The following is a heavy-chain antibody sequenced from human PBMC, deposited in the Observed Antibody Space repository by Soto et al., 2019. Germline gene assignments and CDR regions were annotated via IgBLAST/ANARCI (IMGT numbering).Heavy chain of an antibody. CDR1: GGSISSSSYY. V-gene: IGHV4-39*07. Sequence: SETLSLTCTVSGGSISSSSYYWGWIRQPPGKGLEWIGSIYYSGSTYYNPSLKSRVTMSVDTSKNQFSLKLNSVTAADTAVYYCARGYCTTTNCYAGWFDLWGQGTLVTVSS. J-gene: IGHJ5*02. D-gene: IGHD2-2*01. CDR3: ARGYCTTTNCYAGWFDL. CDR2: IYYSGST.